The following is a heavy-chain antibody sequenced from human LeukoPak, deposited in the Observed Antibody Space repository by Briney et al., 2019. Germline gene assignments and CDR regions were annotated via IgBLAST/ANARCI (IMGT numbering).Heavy chain of an antibody. CDR3: ASRRYSGYFLHY. D-gene: IGHD5-12*01. CDR1: GGSFSGYY. V-gene: IGHV4-34*01. J-gene: IGHJ4*02. Sequence: SETLSLTCAVYGGSFSGYYWSWIRQPPGKGLEWIGEINHSGSTNYNPSLKSRVTISVDTSKNQFSLKQSSVTAADTAVYYCASRRYSGYFLHYWGQGTLVTVSS. CDR2: INHSGST.